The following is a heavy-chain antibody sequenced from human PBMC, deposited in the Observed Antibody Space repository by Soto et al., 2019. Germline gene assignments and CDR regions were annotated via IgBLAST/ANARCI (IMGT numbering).Heavy chain of an antibody. D-gene: IGHD2-21*02. CDR3: ARTIVVVTALDY. Sequence: QVQLVQSGAEEKKPGASVKVSCKASGYTFTSYAMHWLRQPAAQRLEWMGWINAGNGNTKYSQKFQGRVTITRDTSPSTAYMDLSSLRSEDTAVYYCARTIVVVTALDYLCQGTLVTVSS. J-gene: IGHJ4*02. CDR2: INAGNGNT. V-gene: IGHV1-3*05. CDR1: GYTFTSYA.